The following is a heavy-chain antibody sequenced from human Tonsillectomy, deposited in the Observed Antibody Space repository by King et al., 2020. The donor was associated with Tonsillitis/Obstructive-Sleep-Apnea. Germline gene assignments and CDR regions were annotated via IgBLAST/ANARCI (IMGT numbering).Heavy chain of an antibody. CDR3: ARSVGYCSGCSCYSRSWFDP. J-gene: IGHJ5*02. CDR1: GYTFTGYY. D-gene: IGHD2-15*01. Sequence: QLVQSGAEVKKPGASVKVSCKASGYTFTGYYMHWVRQAPGQGLEWMGWITPNSGGPNYAQKFQGWVTMTRDTSISTAYMELSRLGSDDTAVYYCARSVGYCSGCSCYSRSWFDPCGHGTLVTVSS. CDR2: ITPNSGGP. V-gene: IGHV1-2*04.